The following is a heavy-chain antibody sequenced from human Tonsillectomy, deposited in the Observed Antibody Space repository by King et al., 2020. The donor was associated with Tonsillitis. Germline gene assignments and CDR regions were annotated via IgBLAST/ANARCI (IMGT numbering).Heavy chain of an antibody. CDR1: GYTFTSYG. V-gene: IGHV1-18*01. CDR2: ISTYIGNT. D-gene: IGHD6-13*01. Sequence: QLVQSGAEVKKPGASVKVSCKASGYTFTSYGISWVRQAPGQGLEWMGWISTYIGNTNYAQKLQGRVTMTTDTSTSTAYMELRSLRSDDTAVYYCARDSSPLPDWYFDLWGRGTLVTVSS. J-gene: IGHJ2*01. CDR3: ARDSSPLPDWYFDL.